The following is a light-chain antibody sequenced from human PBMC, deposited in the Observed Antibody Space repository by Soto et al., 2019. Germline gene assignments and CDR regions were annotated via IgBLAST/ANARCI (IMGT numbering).Light chain of an antibody. CDR2: DVS. Sequence: QSALTQPRSVSWSPGQSVTISYPGTSSDVGGYIYVSWYQQHPGKAPNLMMFDVSKRPSGVPDRFSGTKSDNTASLTISGLQTEDEADYFCCSYAGNYTYVFGTGTKLTVL. V-gene: IGLV2-11*01. J-gene: IGLJ1*01. CDR3: CSYAGNYTYV. CDR1: SSDVGGYIY.